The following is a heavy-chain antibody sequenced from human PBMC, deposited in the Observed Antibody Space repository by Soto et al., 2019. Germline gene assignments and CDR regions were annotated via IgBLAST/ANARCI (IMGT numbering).Heavy chain of an antibody. V-gene: IGHV1-58*01. J-gene: IGHJ6*02. CDR3: AADQRLRYFDWLLPDYGMDV. D-gene: IGHD3-9*01. Sequence: RASVKVSCKASGFTFTSSAVQWLLQARGQRLEWIGWIVVGSGNTNYAQKFQERVTITRDMSTSTAYMELSSLRSEDTAVYYCAADQRLRYFDWLLPDYGMDVWGQGTTVTVSS. CDR1: GFTFTSSA. CDR2: IVVGSGNT.